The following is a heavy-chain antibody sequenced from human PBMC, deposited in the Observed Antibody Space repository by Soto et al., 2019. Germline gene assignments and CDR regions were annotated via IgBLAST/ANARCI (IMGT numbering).Heavy chain of an antibody. J-gene: IGHJ4*02. D-gene: IGHD1-20*01. CDR2: SYWNDDK. V-gene: IGHV2-5*01. CDR1: GFSLRTSGVG. CDR3: ARRRGYNWNNPAFDY. Sequence: SGPTLVNPTRSLTRTGTVAGFSLRTSGVGVGWIRQPPGKAREWLGISYWNDDKKYSPSLRSRLGITKDTFRNQVVLTMTNVDPLDTATYYCARRRGYNWNNPAFDYWGQ.